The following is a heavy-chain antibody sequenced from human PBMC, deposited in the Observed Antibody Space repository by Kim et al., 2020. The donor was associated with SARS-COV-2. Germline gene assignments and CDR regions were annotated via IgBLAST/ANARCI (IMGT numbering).Heavy chain of an antibody. D-gene: IGHD3-9*01. J-gene: IGHJ5*02. Sequence: DSLEGRFTISRDNSRNPLYLQMTSLRAEDTATYYCARMSMTGVNGRGVFGPWGQGTLVTVSS. V-gene: IGHV3-23*01. CDR3: ARMSMTGVNGRGVFGP.